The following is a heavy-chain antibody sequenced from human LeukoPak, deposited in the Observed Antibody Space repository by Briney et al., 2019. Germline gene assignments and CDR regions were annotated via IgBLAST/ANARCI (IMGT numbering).Heavy chain of an antibody. CDR3: VKARGLSRLAGDAFHL. CDR1: GFTFNSFA. J-gene: IGHJ3*01. D-gene: IGHD6-19*01. CDR2: VTGHGGST. Sequence: PGGSLRLSCAASGFTFNSFAMNWVRQTPGKGLEWVSSVTGHGGSTYIADSVRGRFTMSRDNSKNTLYLQMNNLGSEDMAVYFCVKARGLSRLAGDAFHLWGQGTTVIVSS. V-gene: IGHV3-23*01.